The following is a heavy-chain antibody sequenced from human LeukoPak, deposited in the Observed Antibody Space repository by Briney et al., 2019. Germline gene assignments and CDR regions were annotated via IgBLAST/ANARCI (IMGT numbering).Heavy chain of an antibody. Sequence: SETLSLTCTVSGGSISSSSYYWGWIRQPPGKGLEGIGSIYYRGSTYYNPSLKSPVTISLDTSKNQFSLKLSSVTAADTAVYYCARGPSEDGYNRDAAFDIWGQGTMVTVSS. CDR2: IYYRGST. V-gene: IGHV4-39*01. D-gene: IGHD5-24*01. J-gene: IGHJ3*02. CDR3: ARGPSEDGYNRDAAFDI. CDR1: GGSISSSSYY.